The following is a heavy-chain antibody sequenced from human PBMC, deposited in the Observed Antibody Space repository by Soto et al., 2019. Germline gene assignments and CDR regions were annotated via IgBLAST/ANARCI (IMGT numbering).Heavy chain of an antibody. Sequence: PSETLSLTCTVSGGSISSGDYYWSWIRQPPGKGLEWIGYIYYSGSTYYNPSLKSRVTISVDTSKNQFSLKLSSVTAADTAVYYCARDSRKQLVHGKYYYYGMDVWGQGTTVTVSS. CDR3: ARDSRKQLVHGKYYYYGMDV. J-gene: IGHJ6*02. V-gene: IGHV4-30-4*02. CDR1: GGSISSGDYY. CDR2: IYYSGST. D-gene: IGHD6-13*01.